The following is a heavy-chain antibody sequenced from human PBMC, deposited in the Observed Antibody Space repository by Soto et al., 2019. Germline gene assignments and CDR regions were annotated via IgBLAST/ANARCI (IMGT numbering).Heavy chain of an antibody. V-gene: IGHV1-18*01. CDR2: ISVYNGNI. CDR1: GYMFNTYG. D-gene: IGHD3-10*01. CDR3: ARTYGSGDYFLPFEY. J-gene: IGHJ4*02. Sequence: QVQLLQSGAEVKKPGASVKVSCKASGYMFNTYGITWVRQAPGQGLEWMGWISVYNGNIDYAQKFEGRVTMTIDTSTSTAYMELKSLTSDETAVYYCARTYGSGDYFLPFEYWGQGTPVSVSS.